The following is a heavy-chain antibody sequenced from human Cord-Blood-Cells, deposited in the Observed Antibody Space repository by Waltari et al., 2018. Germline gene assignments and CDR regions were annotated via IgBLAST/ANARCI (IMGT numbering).Heavy chain of an antibody. CDR3: AREGSYYAFDI. J-gene: IGHJ3*02. CDR1: GFTFSSYG. D-gene: IGHD1-26*01. V-gene: IGHV3-33*01. CDR2: IWYDGSNK. Sequence: QVQLVESGGGVVQPGRYLRLSCAASGFTFSSYGMHWFRQAPGKGLEWVAVIWYDGSNKYYADSVKGRFTISRDNSKNTLYLQMNSLRAEDTAVYYCAREGSYYAFDIWGQGTMVTVSS.